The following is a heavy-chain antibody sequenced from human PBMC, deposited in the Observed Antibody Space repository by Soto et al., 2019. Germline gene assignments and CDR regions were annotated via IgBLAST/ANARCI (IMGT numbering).Heavy chain of an antibody. CDR1: GFTVSSNY. J-gene: IGHJ6*03. CDR3: AREVVSYYYYYMDV. Sequence: GGSLRLSCAASGFTVSSNYMSWVRQAPGKGLEWVSVIYSGGSTYYADSVKGRFTISRDNSKNTLYLQMNSLRAEDTAVYYCAREVVSYYYYYMDVWGKGTTVTVSS. CDR2: IYSGGST. D-gene: IGHD2-8*02. V-gene: IGHV3-66*01.